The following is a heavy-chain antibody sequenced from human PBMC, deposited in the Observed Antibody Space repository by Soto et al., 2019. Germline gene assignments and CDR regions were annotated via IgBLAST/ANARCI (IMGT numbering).Heavy chain of an antibody. Sequence: QLQLQESGPGLVKPSETLSLTCTVSGGSISSSSYYWGWIRQPPGKGLEWIGSIYYSGSTYYNPSLKSRVTISVDTSKHQFSLKLSSVTAADTAVYYCARLSSSWYRQDNWFDPWGQGTLVTVSS. V-gene: IGHV4-39*01. CDR1: GGSISSSSYY. CDR2: IYYSGST. J-gene: IGHJ5*02. CDR3: ARLSSSWYRQDNWFDP. D-gene: IGHD6-13*01.